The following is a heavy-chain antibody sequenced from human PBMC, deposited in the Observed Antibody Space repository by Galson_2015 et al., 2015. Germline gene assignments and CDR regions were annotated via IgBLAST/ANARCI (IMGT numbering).Heavy chain of an antibody. Sequence: SLRLSCAASGFTFNNYWMHWVRQAPGKGLVWVSRIKSDGSTTTYADSVRGRSTISRDNAKNTLYLQMNNLRAEDTAVYYCARGYRWGCDYWGQGTLVTVSS. CDR1: GFTFNNYW. J-gene: IGHJ4*02. CDR3: ARGYRWGCDY. D-gene: IGHD2-2*02. CDR2: IKSDGSTT. V-gene: IGHV3-74*01.